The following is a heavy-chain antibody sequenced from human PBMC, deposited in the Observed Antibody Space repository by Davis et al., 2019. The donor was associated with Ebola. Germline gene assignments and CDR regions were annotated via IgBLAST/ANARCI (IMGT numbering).Heavy chain of an antibody. J-gene: IGHJ6*03. CDR3: ARTFCSGGSCYYYMDV. V-gene: IGHV3-30*02. D-gene: IGHD2-15*01. CDR2: IRYDGSNK. CDR1: GFTFSSYG. Sequence: GESLKISCAASGFTFSSYGMHWVRQAPGKGLEWVAFIRYDGSNKYYADSVKGRFTISRDNSKNTLYLQMNSLRAEDTAVYYCARTFCSGGSCYYYMDVWGKGTTVTVSS.